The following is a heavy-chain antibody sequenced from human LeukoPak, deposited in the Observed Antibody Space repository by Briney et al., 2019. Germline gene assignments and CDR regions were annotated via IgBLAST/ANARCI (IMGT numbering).Heavy chain of an antibody. J-gene: IGHJ4*02. D-gene: IGHD2-21*02. V-gene: IGHV3-48*03. Sequence: GRSLRLSCTASGFTFSSYEMNWVRQAPGKGLEWISYIHRGASAIYYADSVKGRFAISRDDAKNSLYLQMDSLRVEDTAIYYCARGHSDALFYWGQGTRVTVSS. CDR1: GFTFSSYE. CDR3: ARGHSDALFY. CDR2: IHRGASAI.